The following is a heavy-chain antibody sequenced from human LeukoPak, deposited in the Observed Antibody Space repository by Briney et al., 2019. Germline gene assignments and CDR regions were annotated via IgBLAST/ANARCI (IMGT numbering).Heavy chain of an antibody. Sequence: SETLSLTCTVSGGSISSYYWSWIRQPPGKGLEWIGYIYYSGSTNYNPSLKSRVTISVDTSKNQFSLTLSSVTAADTAVYYCARVDGYSSSWYVDYWGQGTLVTVSS. CDR2: IYYSGST. V-gene: IGHV4-59*01. CDR1: GGSISSYY. J-gene: IGHJ4*02. D-gene: IGHD6-13*01. CDR3: ARVDGYSSSWYVDY.